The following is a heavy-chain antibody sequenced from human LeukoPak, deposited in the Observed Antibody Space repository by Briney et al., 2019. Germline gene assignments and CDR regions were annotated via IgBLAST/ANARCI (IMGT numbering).Heavy chain of an antibody. CDR2: ITGNSARV. V-gene: IGHV3-9*01. J-gene: IGHJ4*02. CDR1: GFIFGDYA. D-gene: IGHD2-2*01. CDR3: AKGEGYCSSSSCVFDY. Sequence: GGSLRLSCAASGFIFGDYAIHWVRQGPGKGLEWVSGITGNSARVGYADSVEGRFTISRDDAKNSLYLQMNSLRPEDTALYFCAKGEGYCSSSSCVFDYWGQGTLVTVSS.